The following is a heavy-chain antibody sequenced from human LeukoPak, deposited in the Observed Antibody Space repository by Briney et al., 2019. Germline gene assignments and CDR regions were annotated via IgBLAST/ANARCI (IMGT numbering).Heavy chain of an antibody. V-gene: IGHV3-23*01. CDR3: AKDPMVRGVMGWYCDL. D-gene: IGHD3-10*01. Sequence: GGSLRPYCAANGFTYSSNVKRWVRQVPGKGLEWVSAISGSGGSTYYADSVKGRFTISRDNSKNTLYLQMNSLRAEDTAVYYCAKDPMVRGVMGWYCDLWGRGTLVTVSS. CDR1: GFTYSSNV. J-gene: IGHJ2*01. CDR2: ISGSGGST.